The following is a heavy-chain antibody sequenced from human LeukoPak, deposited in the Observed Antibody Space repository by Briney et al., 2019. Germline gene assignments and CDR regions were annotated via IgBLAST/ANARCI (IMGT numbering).Heavy chain of an antibody. J-gene: IGHJ3*02. CDR1: GFIFSNYS. Sequence: GGSLRLSCAASGFIFSNYSMNWVRQAPGKGLEWVSSISSSSSYIYSADSVKGRFTISRDNAKNSLYLRMNSLRVEDTAVYYCAGSGGSYDAFDIWGQGTMVTVSS. CDR3: AGSGGSYDAFDI. D-gene: IGHD1-26*01. CDR2: ISSSSSYI. V-gene: IGHV3-21*01.